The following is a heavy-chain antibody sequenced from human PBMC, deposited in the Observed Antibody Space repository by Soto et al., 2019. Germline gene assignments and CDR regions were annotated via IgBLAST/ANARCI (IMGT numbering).Heavy chain of an antibody. J-gene: IGHJ5*02. CDR2: IYYSGST. D-gene: IGHD3-16*02. CDR3: ARHVYDYVWGSYRSNWFDP. V-gene: IGHV4-61*01. Sequence: PSETLSLTCTVSGGSVSSGSYYWSWIRQPPGKGPEWIGYIYYSGSTNYNPSLKSRVTISVDTSKNQFSLKLSSVTAADTAVYYCARHVYDYVWGSYRSNWFDPWGQGTLVTVSS. CDR1: GGSVSSGSYY.